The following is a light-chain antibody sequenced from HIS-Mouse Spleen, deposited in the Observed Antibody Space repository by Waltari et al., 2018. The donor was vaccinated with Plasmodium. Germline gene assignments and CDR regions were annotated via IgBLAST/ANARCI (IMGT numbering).Light chain of an antibody. CDR3: QQRSDWPRVLT. J-gene: IGKJ4*01. CDR2: GAS. V-gene: IGKV3-11*01. CDR1: QSGSRD. Sequence: STRASQSGSRDLAVYQQKPGQGPRRLIDGASSRATGIPARYSGIGSGTDFTFTISRLEPEDFAVYYCQQRSDWPRVLTFGGGTKVEIK.